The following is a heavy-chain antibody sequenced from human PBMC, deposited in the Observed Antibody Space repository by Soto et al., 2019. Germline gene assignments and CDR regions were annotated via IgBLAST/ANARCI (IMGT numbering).Heavy chain of an antibody. V-gene: IGHV4-4*07. J-gene: IGHJ5*02. Sequence: SETLSLTCTVSVGSVSNFYWNWIRQPAGKRLEWIGRIYTSGSTNYNPSLRSRVTMSIDTSRNQFSLKLNSVTAADTAVYYCARISHKASWSGPWGKGTLVTVYS. CDR2: IYTSGST. CDR1: VGSVSNFY. CDR3: ARISHKASWSGP.